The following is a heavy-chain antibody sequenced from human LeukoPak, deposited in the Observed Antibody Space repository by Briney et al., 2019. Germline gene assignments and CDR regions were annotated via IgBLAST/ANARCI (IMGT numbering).Heavy chain of an antibody. CDR2: MNPNSGNT. D-gene: IGHD6-25*01. CDR3: ARRLRPFNNWFDP. Sequence: GASVKVSCKASGYTFTSYDINWVRQATGQGLEWMGWMNPNSGNTGYAQKFQGRVTITRNTSISTAYMELSSLRSEDTAVYYCARRLRPFNNWFDPWGQGTLVTVSS. V-gene: IGHV1-8*03. J-gene: IGHJ5*02. CDR1: GYTFTSYD.